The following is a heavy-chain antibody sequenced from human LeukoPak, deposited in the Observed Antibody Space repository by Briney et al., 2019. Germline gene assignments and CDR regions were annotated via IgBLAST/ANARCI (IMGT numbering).Heavy chain of an antibody. CDR2: TSYDGSNK. J-gene: IGHJ5*02. D-gene: IGHD3-9*01. V-gene: IGHV3-30-3*01. CDR3: ARSATIFQNWFDP. CDR1: GFTFNSYT. Sequence: PGGSLRLSCAASGFTFNSYTMHWVRQAPGKGLEWVAVTSYDGSNKYYADSVKGRFTVSRDSSANSLYLQMNSLRAEDTAVYYCARSATIFQNWFDPWGQGTLVTVSS.